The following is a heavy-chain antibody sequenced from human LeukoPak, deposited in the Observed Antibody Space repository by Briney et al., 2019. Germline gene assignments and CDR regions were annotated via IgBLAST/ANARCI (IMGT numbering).Heavy chain of an antibody. J-gene: IGHJ4*02. CDR2: MHSGGST. V-gene: IGHV3-53*01. CDR1: GFIVGNSY. CDR3: ARDRPYSTSWYSFDS. Sequence: GGSLRLSCAASGFIVGNSYMNWVRQTPGKGLEWVSVMHSGGSTSYSDSVKGRFTISRDNAKNTLYLQMNSLRAEDTAVYYCARDRPYSTSWYSFDSWGQGTLVTVSS. D-gene: IGHD6-13*01.